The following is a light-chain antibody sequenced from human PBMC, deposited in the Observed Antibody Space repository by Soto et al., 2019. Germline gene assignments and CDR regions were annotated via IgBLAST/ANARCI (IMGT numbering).Light chain of an antibody. CDR2: EVN. Sequence: QSVLTQPASVSGFPGQSITISCTGTSSDVGDHFSVSWYQHIPGKAPKLMIYEVNNRPSGISSRFSGSRSGGTAALTISGLQTEDEAHYYCTSFVNNILLFGGGTKLTVL. V-gene: IGLV2-14*01. CDR1: SSDVGDHFS. J-gene: IGLJ2*01. CDR3: TSFVNNILL.